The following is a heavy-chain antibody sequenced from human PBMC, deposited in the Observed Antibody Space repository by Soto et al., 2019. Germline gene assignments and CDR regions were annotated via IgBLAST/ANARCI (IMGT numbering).Heavy chain of an antibody. CDR2: ISAGDGET. J-gene: IGHJ3*02. D-gene: IGHD4-17*01. Sequence: ASVKVSCKASGYTFTNYAIHWVRQAPGQRLEWMAWISAGDGETKYSQKFQGRVTITRDTSASTAYMELSSLRSEDTAVYYCARWITVTSPFTFDIWCQGTMVTVSS. CDR1: GYTFTNYA. CDR3: ARWITVTSPFTFDI. V-gene: IGHV1-3*01.